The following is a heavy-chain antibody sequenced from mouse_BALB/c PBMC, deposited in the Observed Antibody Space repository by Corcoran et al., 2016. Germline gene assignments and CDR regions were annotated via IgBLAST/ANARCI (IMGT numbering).Heavy chain of an antibody. J-gene: IGHJ4*01. CDR2: INPNNGGT. CDR3: AHTVHYAMDY. CDR1: GYTFTSYV. V-gene: IGHV1-22*01. Sequence: EVQLQQSGPELVKPGASVKMSCKASGYTFTSYVMHWVKQSHGKSVEWIGGINPNNGGTSYNQKVKGKGTLTVDKSSSTAYMELRSLTSKDSAVYYCAHTVHYAMDYWGQGTSVTVSS. D-gene: IGHD1-1*01.